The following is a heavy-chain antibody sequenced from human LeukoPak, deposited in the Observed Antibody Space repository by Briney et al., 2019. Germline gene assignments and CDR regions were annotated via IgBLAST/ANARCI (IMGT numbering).Heavy chain of an antibody. Sequence: GGSLRLSCAASGFTFSSYAMSWVRQAPGKGLEWVSAISGSGGSTYYADSVKGRFTISRDNSKNTLYLQMNSLRAEDTAVYYCAKDNRPYYDSSGYWVFQRWGQGTLVTVSS. CDR3: AKDNRPYYDSSGYWVFQR. CDR2: ISGSGGST. D-gene: IGHD3-22*01. J-gene: IGHJ1*01. CDR1: GFTFSSYA. V-gene: IGHV3-23*01.